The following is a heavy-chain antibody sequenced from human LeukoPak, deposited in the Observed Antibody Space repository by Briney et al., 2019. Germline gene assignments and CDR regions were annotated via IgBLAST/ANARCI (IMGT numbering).Heavy chain of an antibody. V-gene: IGHV3-21*01. CDR3: ARVPSDY. J-gene: IGHJ4*02. Sequence: GGSLRLSSAASGFTFSSYSMNWVRQAPGKGLEWVSSISSSSSYIYYADSMKGRFTISRDNAKNSLYLQMNSLRAEDTAVYYCARVPSDYWGQGTLVTVSS. CDR2: ISSSSSYI. CDR1: GFTFSSYS.